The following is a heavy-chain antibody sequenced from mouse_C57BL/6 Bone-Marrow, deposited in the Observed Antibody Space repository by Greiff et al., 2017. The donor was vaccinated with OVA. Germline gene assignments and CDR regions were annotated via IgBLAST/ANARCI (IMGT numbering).Heavy chain of an antibody. CDR1: GYTFTDYE. D-gene: IGHD1-1*01. J-gene: IGHJ2*01. Sequence: QVQLQQSGAELVRPGASVTLSCKASGYTFTDYEMHWVKQTPVHGLEWIGAIDPETGGTAYNQKFKGKAILTADKSSSTAYMELRSLTSEDSAVYYCTSPLTTVAGDYWGQGTTLTVSS. V-gene: IGHV1-15*01. CDR2: IDPETGGT. CDR3: TSPLTTVAGDY.